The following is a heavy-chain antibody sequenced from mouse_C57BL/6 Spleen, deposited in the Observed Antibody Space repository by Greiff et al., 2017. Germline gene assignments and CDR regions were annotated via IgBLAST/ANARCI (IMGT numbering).Heavy chain of an antibody. J-gene: IGHJ2*01. D-gene: IGHD1-1*01. CDR2: IDPENGDT. CDR3: TTKLLR. CDR1: GFNIKDDY. V-gene: IGHV14-4*01. Sequence: EVKLVESGAELVRPGASVKLSCTASGFNIKDDYMHWVKQRPEQGLEWIGWIDPENGDTEYASKFQGKATITADTSSNTAYLQLSSLTSEDTAVYYCTTKLLRWGQGTTLTVSS.